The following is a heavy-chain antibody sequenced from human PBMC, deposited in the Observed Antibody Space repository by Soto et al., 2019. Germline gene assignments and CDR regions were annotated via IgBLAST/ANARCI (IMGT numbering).Heavy chain of an antibody. CDR1: GGSISSYY. D-gene: IGHD3-22*01. Sequence: SETLSLTCTVSGGSISSYYWSWIRQPPGKGLEWIGYIYYSGSTNYNPSLKSRVTISVDTSKNQFSLKLSSVTAADTAVYYCARVGYYDSSGYSPDPWFDPWGQGTLVTSPQ. CDR2: IYYSGST. V-gene: IGHV4-59*01. J-gene: IGHJ5*02. CDR3: ARVGYYDSSGYSPDPWFDP.